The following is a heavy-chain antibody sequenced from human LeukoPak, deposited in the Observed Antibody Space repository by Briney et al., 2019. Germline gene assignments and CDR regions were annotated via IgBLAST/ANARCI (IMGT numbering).Heavy chain of an antibody. J-gene: IGHJ4*02. Sequence: SETLSLTCAVSGGSFSGHYYWVWIRQSRGRGLEWIGEVSHSGITNYNPSLKSRVLISVDTSKNQFSLKFTSVTAADTAVYYCARLLLSGGLDSWGQGTLVTVSS. D-gene: IGHD3-3*01. V-gene: IGHV4-34*01. CDR2: VSHSGIT. CDR1: GGSFSGHYY. CDR3: ARLLLSGGLDS.